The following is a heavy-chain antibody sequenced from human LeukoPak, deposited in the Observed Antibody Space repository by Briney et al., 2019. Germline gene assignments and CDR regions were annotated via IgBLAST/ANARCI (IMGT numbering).Heavy chain of an antibody. V-gene: IGHV1-69*13. CDR2: IIPIFGTA. CDR3: ARCEEAVAGLTSFDY. J-gene: IGHJ4*02. Sequence: SVKVSCKASGGTFSSYAISWVRQAPGQGLEWMGGIIPIFGTANYAQKFQGRVTITADESTSTAYMELNSLRSEDTAVYYCARCEEAVAGLTSFDYWGQGTLVTVSS. D-gene: IGHD6-19*01. CDR1: GGTFSSYA.